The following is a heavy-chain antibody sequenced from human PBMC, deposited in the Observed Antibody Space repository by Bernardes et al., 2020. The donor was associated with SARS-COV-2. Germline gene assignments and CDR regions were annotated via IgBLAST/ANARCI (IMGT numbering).Heavy chain of an antibody. CDR1: GGSISSSSTY. Sequence: SETLSPTFTVAGGSISSSSTYWGWTRQPPGLGLDRTGRIPYGGCTYYNPSLKSRVTISVDTSKAQSSLKLSSVTAADTAVYYCARHVLRYQLLSLHFDYWGQGTLVTVSS. J-gene: IGHJ4*02. CDR2: IPYGGCT. D-gene: IGHD2-2*01. V-gene: IGHV4-39*01. CDR3: ARHVLRYQLLSLHFDY.